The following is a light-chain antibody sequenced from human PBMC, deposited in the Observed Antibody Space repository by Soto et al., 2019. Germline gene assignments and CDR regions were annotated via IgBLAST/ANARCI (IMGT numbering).Light chain of an antibody. CDR3: NSYTRSSTWV. J-gene: IGLJ3*02. CDR1: SSDVGAYNY. Sequence: QSALTQPASVSGSPGQSITISCTGTSSDVGAYNYVSWYQQHPGKAPKLMIYEVSNRLSGVSNRFSGSKSANTASLTISGLQAEDEADYYCNSYTRSSTWVFGGGTKLTAL. CDR2: EVS. V-gene: IGLV2-14*01.